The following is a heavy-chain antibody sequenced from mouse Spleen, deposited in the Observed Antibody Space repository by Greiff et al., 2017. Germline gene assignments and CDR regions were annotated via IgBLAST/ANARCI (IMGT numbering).Heavy chain of an antibody. J-gene: IGHJ3*01. CDR3: ARGGGNYAAWFAY. Sequence: EVKLQESGPGMVKPSQSLSLTCTVTGYSITSGYDWHWIRHFPGNKLEWMGYISYSGSTNYNPSLKSRISITHDTSKNHFFLKLNSVTTEDTATYYCARGGGNYAAWFAYWGQGTLVTVSA. CDR2: ISYSGST. D-gene: IGHD2-1*01. V-gene: IGHV3-1*01. CDR1: GYSITSGYD.